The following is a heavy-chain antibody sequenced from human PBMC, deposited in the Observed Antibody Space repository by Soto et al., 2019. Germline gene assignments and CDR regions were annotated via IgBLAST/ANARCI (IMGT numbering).Heavy chain of an antibody. CDR3: VRDVGGGELLDY. Sequence: PSQTLSLTCAISGVSVSSNKAAWNWIRQSPSRGLEWLGRTYFRSKWYKDYAISVKSRITINPDTSKNQFSLQLNSVTPEDTAVYYCVRDVGGGELLDYWGQGTLVTVSS. J-gene: IGHJ4*02. V-gene: IGHV6-1*01. CDR2: TYFRSKWYK. CDR1: GVSVSSNKAA. D-gene: IGHD1-26*01.